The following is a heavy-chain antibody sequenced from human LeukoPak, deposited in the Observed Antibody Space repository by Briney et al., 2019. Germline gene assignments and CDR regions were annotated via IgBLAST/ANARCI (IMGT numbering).Heavy chain of an antibody. D-gene: IGHD6-13*01. Sequence: LSLTCTVSGGSISSSSYYWGWIRQPPGKGLEWVSYISSSSSTIYYADSVKGRFTISRDNAKNSLYLQMNSLRAEDTAVYYCARGIAAAGTRDNWFDPWGQGTLVTVSS. CDR3: ARGIAAAGTRDNWFDP. CDR2: ISSSSSTI. V-gene: IGHV3-11*04. CDR1: GGSISSSSYY. J-gene: IGHJ5*02.